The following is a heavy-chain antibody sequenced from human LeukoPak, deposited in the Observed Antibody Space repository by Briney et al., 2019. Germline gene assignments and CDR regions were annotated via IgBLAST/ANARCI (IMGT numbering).Heavy chain of an antibody. Sequence: KPSETLSLTCAVYGGSFSGYYWSWIRQPPGKGLEWIGEINHSGSTNYNPSLKSRVTISVDTSKNQFSLKLSSVTAADTAVYYCARACPYYDSGGYYLGIRDPLDYWGQGTLVTVSS. V-gene: IGHV4-34*01. CDR3: ARACPYYDSGGYYLGIRDPLDY. CDR1: GGSFSGYY. J-gene: IGHJ4*02. CDR2: INHSGST. D-gene: IGHD3-22*01.